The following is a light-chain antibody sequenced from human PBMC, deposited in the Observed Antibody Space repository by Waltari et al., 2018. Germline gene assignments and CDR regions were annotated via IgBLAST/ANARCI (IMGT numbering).Light chain of an antibody. CDR3: QQYVNSPYT. Sequence: DIVMTQSPDSLAVSLGERATINCKSSQSVLYNSNKKKYLAWSQQKPGQPPQRLIYWASTRESGVPDRFSGSGSGTDFALTISSPQAEDVAVYYCQQYVNSPYTFGHGTKLEIK. V-gene: IGKV4-1*01. CDR1: QSVLYNSNKKKY. CDR2: WAS. J-gene: IGKJ2*01.